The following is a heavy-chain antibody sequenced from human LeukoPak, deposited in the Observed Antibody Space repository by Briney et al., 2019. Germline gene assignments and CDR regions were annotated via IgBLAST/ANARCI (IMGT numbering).Heavy chain of an antibody. CDR3: AREGFDY. CDR1: GYTFTNYD. V-gene: IGHV1-8*03. CDR2: MNPNSGNT. Sequence: SVKVSCKASGYTFTNYDINWARQATGQGLEWMGYMNPNSGNTGYAQKFQGRVTITKNTSISTAYMELSSLRSEDTAVYYCAREGFDYWGQGTLVTVSS. J-gene: IGHJ4*02.